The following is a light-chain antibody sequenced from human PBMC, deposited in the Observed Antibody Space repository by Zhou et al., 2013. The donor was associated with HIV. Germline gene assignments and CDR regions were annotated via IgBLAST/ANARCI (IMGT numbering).Light chain of an antibody. Sequence: DIQMTQSPSSLSASVGDRVTITCRASQSISSWLAWYQQKPQRAPKSLIYAGSTLQSGVPSRFSGSGSGTEFTLTIDNLQPEDFATYYCQQYNHYPYTFGQGPSWRSN. CDR2: AGS. J-gene: IGKJ2*01. V-gene: IGKV1D-16*01. CDR1: QSISSW. CDR3: QQYNHYPYT.